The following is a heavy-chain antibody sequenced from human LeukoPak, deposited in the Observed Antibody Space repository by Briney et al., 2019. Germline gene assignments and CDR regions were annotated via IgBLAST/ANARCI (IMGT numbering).Heavy chain of an antibody. CDR1: GGTFSSYA. V-gene: IGHV1-69*04. Sequence: SVKVSCKASGGTFSSYAISWVRQAPGQGLEWMGRNIPILGIANYAQKFQGRVTITADKSTSTAYMELSSLRSEDTAVYYCARGWDYDILTGYYFSLSFDYWGQGTLVTVSS. D-gene: IGHD3-9*01. CDR2: NIPILGIA. CDR3: ARGWDYDILTGYYFSLSFDY. J-gene: IGHJ4*02.